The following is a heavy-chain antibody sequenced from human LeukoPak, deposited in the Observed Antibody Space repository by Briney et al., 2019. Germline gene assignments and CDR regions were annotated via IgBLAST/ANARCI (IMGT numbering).Heavy chain of an antibody. V-gene: IGHV4-59*01. Sequence: PSETLSLTCTVSGGSISSYYWSWIRQPPGKGLEWIGYIYYSGSTNYNPSLKIRVTRSVDTSKNKFSLKLSSVTAADPAVYSWSREHDLYYYDSSGYSPGFPDYWGQGTLVTVSS. J-gene: IGHJ4*02. CDR2: IYYSGST. CDR3: SREHDLYYYDSSGYSPGFPDY. CDR1: GGSISSYY. D-gene: IGHD3-22*01.